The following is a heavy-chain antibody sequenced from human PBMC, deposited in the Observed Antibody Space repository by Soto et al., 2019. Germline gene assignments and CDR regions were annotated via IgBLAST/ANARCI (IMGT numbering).Heavy chain of an antibody. CDR1: GFTFSSYG. V-gene: IGHV3-33*01. Sequence: VGSLRLSCAASGFTFSSYGMHWVRQAPGKGLEWVAVIWYDGSNKYYADSVKGRFTISRDNSKNTLYLQMNSLRAEDTAVYYCAIEYDSSGYYDYWGQGTLVTVSS. J-gene: IGHJ4*02. CDR2: IWYDGSNK. D-gene: IGHD3-22*01. CDR3: AIEYDSSGYYDY.